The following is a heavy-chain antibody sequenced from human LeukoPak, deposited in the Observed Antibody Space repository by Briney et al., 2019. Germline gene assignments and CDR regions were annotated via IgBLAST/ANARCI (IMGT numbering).Heavy chain of an antibody. Sequence: ASVKVSCKASGYTFTGYYMHWVRQAPGQGLEWMGWINPNSGGTNYAQKFQGRVTMTRDTSISTAYMELSRLRSDDTAVYYCARDHRSYYNNDYYMDVWGKGTTVTISS. J-gene: IGHJ6*03. V-gene: IGHV1-2*02. CDR1: GYTFTGYY. CDR3: ARDHRSYYNNDYYMDV. D-gene: IGHD3-10*01. CDR2: INPNSGGT.